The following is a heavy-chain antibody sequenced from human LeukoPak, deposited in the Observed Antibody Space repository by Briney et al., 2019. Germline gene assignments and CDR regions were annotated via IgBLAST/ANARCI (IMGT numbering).Heavy chain of an antibody. CDR1: GFTFSSYA. J-gene: IGHJ5*02. V-gene: IGHV3-30*01. CDR3: ARAMGYDFFLDGFDP. D-gene: IGHD3-3*01. CDR2: ISYDEINK. Sequence: PGGSLRLSCAASGFTFSSYALHWVRQAPSKGLEWVALISYDEINKYYADSVKGRFTISRDTSKNTLYLQMNSLRAEDTAVYYCARAMGYDFFLDGFDPWGQGTLVTVSS.